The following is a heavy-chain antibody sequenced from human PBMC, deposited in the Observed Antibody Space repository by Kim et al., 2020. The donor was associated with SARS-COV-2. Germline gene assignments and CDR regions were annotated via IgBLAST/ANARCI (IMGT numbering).Heavy chain of an antibody. D-gene: IGHD1-26*01. CDR1: GFTFSSYA. V-gene: IGHV3-30*04. CDR3: AREAGYIVGAGGLDY. CDR2: ISYDGSNK. Sequence: GGSLRLSCAASGFTFSSYAMHWVRQAPGKGLEWVAVISYDGSNKYYADSVKGRFTISRDNSKNTLYLQMNSLRAEDTAVYYCAREAGYIVGAGGLDYWGQGTLVTVSS. J-gene: IGHJ4*02.